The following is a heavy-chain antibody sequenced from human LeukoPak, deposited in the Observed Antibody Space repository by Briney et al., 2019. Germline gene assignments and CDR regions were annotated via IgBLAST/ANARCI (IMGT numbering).Heavy chain of an antibody. D-gene: IGHD3-16*01. CDR1: GFSFTDCG. CDR3: AKLPAPGGDYVYFDS. Sequence: GGSLRLSCAASGFSFTDCGMGWVRQAPGKGLEWVSTISRTGAYTYYADSVKGRFSISRDNSKNTLYLQMASLRVEDTAIYYCAKLPAPGGDYVYFDSWGQGTLVTVSS. V-gene: IGHV3-23*05. J-gene: IGHJ4*02. CDR2: ISRTGAYT.